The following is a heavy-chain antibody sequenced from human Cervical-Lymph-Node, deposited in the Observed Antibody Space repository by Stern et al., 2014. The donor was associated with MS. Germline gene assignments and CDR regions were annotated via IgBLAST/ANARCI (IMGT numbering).Heavy chain of an antibody. V-gene: IGHV2-26*01. J-gene: IGHJ4*02. CDR3: ARIRTRSTWRRYLDY. Sequence: QVNLMESGPALVKPTETLTLTCTVSGFSLSVGAMGLSWVRQPPGKALEWLANIISNDEKSYNTAQRSRLTISKDTSTSQVVLTLTNVDPVDTGTYSCARIRTRSTWRRYLDYWGQGTLVTVSS. D-gene: IGHD3-3*01. CDR1: GFSLSVGAMG. CDR2: IISNDEK.